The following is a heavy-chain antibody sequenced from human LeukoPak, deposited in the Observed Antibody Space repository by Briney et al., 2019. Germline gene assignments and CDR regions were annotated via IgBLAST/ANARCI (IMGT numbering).Heavy chain of an antibody. D-gene: IGHD2-2*01. Sequence: PGGSLRLSCAASGFTFSSYSMNWVRQAPGKGLEWVSSISSSSSYIYYADSVKGRFTISRDNSKNTLYLQMNSLRAEDTAVYYCAKDLVVPAAIYWFDPWGQGTLVTVSS. V-gene: IGHV3-21*04. J-gene: IGHJ5*02. CDR2: ISSSSSYI. CDR3: AKDLVVPAAIYWFDP. CDR1: GFTFSSYS.